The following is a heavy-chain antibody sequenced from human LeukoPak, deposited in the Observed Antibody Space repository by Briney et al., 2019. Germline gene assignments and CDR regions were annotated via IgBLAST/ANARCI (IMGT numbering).Heavy chain of an antibody. Sequence: ASVTVSCKASGYTFTSYDINWVRQAPGEGLEWMGWMNPNSGNTGYAQKFQGRVTMTRSTSISTAYMELSSLRSEDTAVYYCARGGDDYWGQGTLVTVSS. CDR1: GYTFTSYD. CDR3: ARGGDDY. V-gene: IGHV1-8*01. D-gene: IGHD3-16*01. J-gene: IGHJ4*02. CDR2: MNPNSGNT.